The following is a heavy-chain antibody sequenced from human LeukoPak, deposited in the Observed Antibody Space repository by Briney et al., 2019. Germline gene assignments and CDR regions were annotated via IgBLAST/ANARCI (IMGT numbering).Heavy chain of an antibody. D-gene: IGHD3-3*01. CDR1: GYTFTGYY. J-gene: IGHJ4*02. CDR2: INPNSGGT. V-gene: IGHV1-2*02. CDR3: ARDSHDFWSGKPYYFDY. Sequence: ASVKVSCEASGYTFTGYYMYWVRQAPGQGLEWMGWINPNSGGTNYAQKFQGRVTMTRDTSTSTAYMELSRLRSDDTAVYYCARDSHDFWSGKPYYFDYWGQGTLVTVSS.